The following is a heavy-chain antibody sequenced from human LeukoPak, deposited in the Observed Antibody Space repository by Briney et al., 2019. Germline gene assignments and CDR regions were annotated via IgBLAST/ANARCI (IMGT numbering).Heavy chain of an antibody. D-gene: IGHD3-22*01. Sequence: GGSLRLSCAASGFTFSSYWMHWVRQVPGKGLVWVSRINSDGSSISYADSVKGRFTISRDNAKNTLYLQMNSLRAEDTAVYYCARDIVYYSSRGYYADYGMGVWGQGTTVTVSS. CDR3: ARDIVYYSSRGYYADYGMGV. CDR2: INSDGSSI. CDR1: GFTFSSYW. V-gene: IGHV3-74*01. J-gene: IGHJ6*02.